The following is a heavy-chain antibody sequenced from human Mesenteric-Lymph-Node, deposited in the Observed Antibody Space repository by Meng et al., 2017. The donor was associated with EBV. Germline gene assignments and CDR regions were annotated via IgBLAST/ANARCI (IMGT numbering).Heavy chain of an antibody. D-gene: IGHD2-15*01. J-gene: IGHJ5*02. V-gene: IGHV1-8*01. CDR2: MNPVSGNT. Sequence: VQLVQSGAVVKKPGASVKVSCKASGYTFSSDDITWVRQAPGQGLEWMGWMNPVSGNTGYAQKFQGRLTMTRDTSTSTAYMELSSLRSEDTAVYYCARGDIVVVVAAQNWFDPWGQGTLVTVSS. CDR1: GYTFSSDD. CDR3: ARGDIVVVVAAQNWFDP.